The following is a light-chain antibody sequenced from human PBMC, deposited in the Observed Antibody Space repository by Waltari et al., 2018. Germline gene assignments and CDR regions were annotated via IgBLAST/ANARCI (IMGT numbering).Light chain of an antibody. J-gene: IGKJ1*01. CDR1: QSVSTF. CDR3: QQRNFWPRT. Sequence: VLTQSPATLSLSPGESATLSCRASQSVSTFLAWYQQTPGQAPRLLIYDASNRATGVPARFSGSGSGTDFTLTISSLEPEDFAVYYCQQRNFWPRTFGQGTKVEIK. CDR2: DAS. V-gene: IGKV3-11*01.